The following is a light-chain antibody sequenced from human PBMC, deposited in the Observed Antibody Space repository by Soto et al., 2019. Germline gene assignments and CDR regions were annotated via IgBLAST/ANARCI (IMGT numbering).Light chain of an antibody. V-gene: IGKV3-15*01. CDR2: GAS. Sequence: EIVMTQSPATLSVSPGERATLSCRASQSVSSNVAWYQQIPGQTPRLLIYGASTRATGIPVRFSGSGSGTDFTLTISRLEPEDFAVYYCQQYGSSPWTFGQGTKVDIK. J-gene: IGKJ1*01. CDR1: QSVSSN. CDR3: QQYGSSPWT.